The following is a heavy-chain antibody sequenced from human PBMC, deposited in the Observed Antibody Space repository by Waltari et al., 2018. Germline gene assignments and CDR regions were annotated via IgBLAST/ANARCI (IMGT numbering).Heavy chain of an antibody. V-gene: IGHV5-51*01. CDR1: GYSFTSYW. Sequence: EVHLVQSGAEVKKPGESLKISCKGSGYSFTSYWIGWVRQMPGKGLEWMGATQPGNSESRYSPSFQGHVTISVDKSISTAYLQWSSLKASDTAMYYCARKAYGDYQGFDYWGQGTLVTVSS. CDR2: TQPGNSES. J-gene: IGHJ4*02. CDR3: ARKAYGDYQGFDY. D-gene: IGHD4-17*01.